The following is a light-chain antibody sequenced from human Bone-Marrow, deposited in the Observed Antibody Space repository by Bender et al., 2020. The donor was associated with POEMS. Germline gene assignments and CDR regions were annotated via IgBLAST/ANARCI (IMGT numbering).Light chain of an antibody. CDR1: SSNTGSGYD. Sequence: QSVLTQPPSVSGAPGQRVTISCTGSSSNTGSGYDINWYQHLPGTAPKLLIYSYNNRPSGVPDRFSGSKSGTSASLAITGLQAEDEGDYYCQSYDNSLGGWVFGGGTKLTVL. J-gene: IGLJ3*02. V-gene: IGLV1-40*01. CDR2: SYN. CDR3: QSYDNSLGGWV.